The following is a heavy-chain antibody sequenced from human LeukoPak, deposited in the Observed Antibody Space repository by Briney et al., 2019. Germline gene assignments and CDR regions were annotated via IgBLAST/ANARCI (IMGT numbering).Heavy chain of an antibody. CDR1: GFTFSSYG. J-gene: IGHJ6*02. CDR3: ARDQGCSGGSCYPYYYYYYGMDV. V-gene: IGHV3-33*01. CDR2: IWYDGSNK. D-gene: IGHD2-15*01. Sequence: PGRSLRLSCAASGFTFSSYGMHWVRQAPGKGLEWVAVIWYDGSNKYYADSVKGRFTISRDNSKNTLYLQMNSLRAEDTAVYYCARDQGCSGGSCYPYYYYYYGMDVWGQGTTVTVSS.